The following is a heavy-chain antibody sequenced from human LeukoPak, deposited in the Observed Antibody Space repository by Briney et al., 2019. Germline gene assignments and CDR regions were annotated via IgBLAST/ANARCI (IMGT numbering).Heavy chain of an antibody. D-gene: IGHD1-26*01. CDR2: MKEDGSEK. CDR1: GFTFSSYW. CDR3: AVSGSYYSRAFDI. Sequence: GGSLRLSCAASGFTFSSYWMSWVRQAPGKGLEWVANMKEDGSEKYYVDSVKGRFTISRDNSKNTLYLQMNSLRAEDTAVYYCAVSGSYYSRAFDIWGQGTMVTVSS. V-gene: IGHV3-7*01. J-gene: IGHJ3*02.